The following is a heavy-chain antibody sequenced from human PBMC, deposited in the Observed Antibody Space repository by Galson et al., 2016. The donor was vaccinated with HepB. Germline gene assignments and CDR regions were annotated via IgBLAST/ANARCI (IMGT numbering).Heavy chain of an antibody. D-gene: IGHD3-3*01. Sequence: QSGAEVKKPGESLKISCKGSGYSFTSYWIGWVRQMPGKGLEWLGIIYPADPHTRYRPSFQGQVTISADKATSTVNLQWSSLEASVTAMYFCARGPITGVDADFDYWGQGTLVTVSS. CDR3: ARGPITGVDADFDY. V-gene: IGHV5-51*01. CDR1: GYSFTSYW. J-gene: IGHJ4*02. CDR2: IYPADPHT.